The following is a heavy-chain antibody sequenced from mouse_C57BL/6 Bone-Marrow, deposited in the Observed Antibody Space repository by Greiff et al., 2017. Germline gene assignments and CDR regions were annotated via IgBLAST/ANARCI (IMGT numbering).Heavy chain of an antibody. CDR1: GFTFSSYG. CDR3: ARPYSNSFYY. V-gene: IGHV5-6*01. J-gene: IGHJ2*01. D-gene: IGHD2-5*01. Sequence: VQLKESGGDLVKPGGSLKLSCAASGFTFSSYGMSWVRQTPDKRLEWVATISSGGSYTYYPDSVKGRFTISRDNAKNTLYLQMSSLKSEDTAMYYCARPYSNSFYYWGQGTTLTVSS. CDR2: ISSGGSYT.